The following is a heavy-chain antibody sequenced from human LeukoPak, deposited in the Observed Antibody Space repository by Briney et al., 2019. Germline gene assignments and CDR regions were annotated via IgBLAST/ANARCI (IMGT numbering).Heavy chain of an antibody. V-gene: IGHV1-69*01. CDR2: TIPIFGTA. CDR3: VTPSSGWYVYFDY. J-gene: IGHJ4*02. CDR1: GGTFSSYA. Sequence: SVKVSCKASGGTFSSYAISWVRQAPGQGLEWMGGTIPIFGTANYAQKFQGRVTITADESASTAYMELSSLRSEDTAVYYCVTPSSGWYVYFDYWGQGTLVTVSS. D-gene: IGHD6-19*01.